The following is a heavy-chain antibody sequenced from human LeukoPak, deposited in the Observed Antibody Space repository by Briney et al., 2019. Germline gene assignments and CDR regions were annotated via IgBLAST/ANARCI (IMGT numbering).Heavy chain of an antibody. Sequence: GPSVKLSCKASGGTVSSSAISWVRQAPGQGLEGMGRIILIFGTANYAQKFHGRVAITADKSTSTDYMELSSMRSEDTAVYYCARVASQLWAFFDYWGQGTLVTVSS. D-gene: IGHD5-18*01. CDR1: GGTVSSSA. CDR2: IILIFGTA. V-gene: IGHV1-69*06. J-gene: IGHJ4*02. CDR3: ARVASQLWAFFDY.